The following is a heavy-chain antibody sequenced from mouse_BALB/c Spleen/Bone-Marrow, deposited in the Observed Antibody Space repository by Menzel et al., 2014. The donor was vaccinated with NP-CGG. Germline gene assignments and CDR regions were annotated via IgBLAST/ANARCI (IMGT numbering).Heavy chain of an antibody. CDR1: GYTFTSYY. Sequence: QVQLKQSGPELVKPGASVRISCKASGYTFTSYYVHWVRRRPGQGLEWIGWIYPGDFNTKYNEKFKGKATLTADKSSSTASMQVSSLTSEDSAVYFCARKSQRAYDSMNYWGQGTSVTVSS. CDR2: IYPGDFNT. CDR3: ARKSQRAYDSMNY. V-gene: IGHV1S56*01. J-gene: IGHJ4*01. D-gene: IGHD2-4*01.